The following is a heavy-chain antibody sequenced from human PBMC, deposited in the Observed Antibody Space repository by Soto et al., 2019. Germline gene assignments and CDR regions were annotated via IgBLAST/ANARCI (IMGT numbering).Heavy chain of an antibody. CDR1: GFTFSSYG. J-gene: IGHJ5*02. D-gene: IGHD2-2*01. CDR3: AKGSHQLLWGWFDP. Sequence: QVQLVESGGGVVQPGRSLRLSCAASGFTFSSYGMHWVRQAPGKGLEWVAVISYDGSNKYYADSVKGRFTISRDNSKNTLYLQMNSLRAEDTAVYYCAKGSHQLLWGWFDPWGQGTLVTVSS. V-gene: IGHV3-30*18. CDR2: ISYDGSNK.